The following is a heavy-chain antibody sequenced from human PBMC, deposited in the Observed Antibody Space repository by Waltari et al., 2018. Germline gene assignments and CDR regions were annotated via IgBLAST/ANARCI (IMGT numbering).Heavy chain of an antibody. CDR3: ATRVPYCSSTSCPGSSGYYYYYMDV. Sequence: EVQLVQSGAEVKKPGATVKISCKASGYTFTDYYMHWVQQAPGKGLEWMGRVDPEDGETIYAEKFQGRATITADTSTDTAYMELSSLRSEDTAVYYCATRVPYCSSTSCPGSSGYYYYYMDVWGKGTTVTVSS. D-gene: IGHD2-2*01. CDR2: VDPEDGET. CDR1: GYTFTDYY. J-gene: IGHJ6*03. V-gene: IGHV1-69-2*01.